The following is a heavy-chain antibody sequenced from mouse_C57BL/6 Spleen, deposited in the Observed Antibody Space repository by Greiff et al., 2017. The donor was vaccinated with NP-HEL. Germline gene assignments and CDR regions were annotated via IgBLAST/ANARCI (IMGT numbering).Heavy chain of an antibody. CDR1: GVDFSRYW. D-gene: IGHD2-3*01. V-gene: IGHV4-1*01. J-gene: IGHJ3*01. CDR3: ARQGAIYDGYYDPSWFAY. Sequence: AAEGVDFSRYWMSWVRRAPGKGLEWIGEINPDSSTINYAPSLKDKFIISRDNAKNTLYLQMSKVRSEDTALYYCARQGAIYDGYYDPSWFAYWGQGTLVTVSA. CDR2: INPDSSTI.